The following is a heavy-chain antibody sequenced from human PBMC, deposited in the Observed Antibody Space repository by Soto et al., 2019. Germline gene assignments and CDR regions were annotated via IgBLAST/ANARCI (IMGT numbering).Heavy chain of an antibody. J-gene: IGHJ4*02. V-gene: IGHV1-69*06. CDR3: ASLSSTYDISGYFDY. D-gene: IGHD3-22*01. CDR2: IVPFFGTA. CDR1: GGTFSNSV. Sequence: QVQLVQSGAEVKKPGSSVKVSCKASGGTFSNSVISWVRQAPGRGLEWMGGIVPFFGTANYALNFQGRVTITADKSTSTVYMDLSNLRSDDTAVYYCASLSSTYDISGYFDYWGQGTLVTVSS.